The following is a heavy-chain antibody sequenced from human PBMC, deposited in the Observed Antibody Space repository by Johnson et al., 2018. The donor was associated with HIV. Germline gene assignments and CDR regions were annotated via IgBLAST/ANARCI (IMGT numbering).Heavy chain of an antibody. CDR2: ISYDGSTK. CDR3: AKDGYSSSWYPYAFDI. V-gene: IGHV3-30-3*01. D-gene: IGHD6-13*01. J-gene: IGHJ3*02. CDR1: GFTFSSYA. Sequence: QVQLVESGGGVVQPGRSLRLSCAASGFTFSSYAMHWVRQAPGKGLEWVAVISYDGSTKYYADSVKGRFTISRDNAKNSLYLQMNSLRAEDTALYYCAKDGYSSSWYPYAFDIWGQGTMVTVSS.